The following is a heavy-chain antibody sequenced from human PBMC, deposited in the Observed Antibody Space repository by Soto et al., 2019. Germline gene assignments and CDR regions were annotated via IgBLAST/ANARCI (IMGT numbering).Heavy chain of an antibody. J-gene: IGHJ6*02. Sequence: QVQLVQSGAEVKKPGSSVKVSCKASGGTFSSYAISWVRQAPGQGLEWMGGIIPIFGTANYAQKFQGRVTITADESTSTAYMELSSLRSEDTAVYYCAMGGYYYDSSGYTDHADYYYYYYGMDVWGQGTTVTVSS. CDR1: GGTFSSYA. CDR3: AMGGYYYDSSGYTDHADYYYYYYGMDV. CDR2: IIPIFGTA. V-gene: IGHV1-69*01. D-gene: IGHD3-22*01.